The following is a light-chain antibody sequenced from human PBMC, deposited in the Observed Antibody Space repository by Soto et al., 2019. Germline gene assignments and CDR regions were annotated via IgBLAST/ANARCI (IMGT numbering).Light chain of an antibody. CDR3: QQTYSSTWT. CDR1: QSISTY. V-gene: IGKV1-39*01. Sequence: DIQMTQSPSSLSASVGDRVTITCRASQSISTYLNWYQQKPGKAPKLLIYTASSLQSGVPSRFSGSGSRTDFTLTISRLHPEDFATYYCQQTYSSTWTFGEGTKVEVK. J-gene: IGKJ1*01. CDR2: TAS.